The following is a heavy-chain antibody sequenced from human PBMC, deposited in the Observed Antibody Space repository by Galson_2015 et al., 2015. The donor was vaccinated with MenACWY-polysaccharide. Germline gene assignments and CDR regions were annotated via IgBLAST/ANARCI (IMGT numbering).Heavy chain of an antibody. V-gene: IGHV3-33*08. J-gene: IGHJ4*02. CDR3: ASGRAPNGDASLTYFDY. CDR2: IYYDGSDK. Sequence: SLRLSCAASGFSFSDYGMHWVRQAPGKGLEWVAIIYYDGSDKYYADSVKGRFTISRDNSRNTLYLQMNSLRVEDTAIYYCASGRAPNGDASLTYFDYWGQGTLVTVSS. CDR1: GFSFSDYG. D-gene: IGHD2-21*02.